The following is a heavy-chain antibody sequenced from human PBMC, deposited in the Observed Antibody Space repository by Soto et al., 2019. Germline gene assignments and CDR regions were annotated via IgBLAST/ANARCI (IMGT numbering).Heavy chain of an antibody. D-gene: IGHD2-2*02. CDR2: IIPVLGIA. CDR1: GGTFSSYS. V-gene: IGHV1-69*02. J-gene: IGHJ6*02. Sequence: QVQLVQSGAEVKKPGSSVKVSCKASGGTFSSYSISWVRQAPGQGLEWMGRIIPVLGIANYAQKLQGRVTIIADKATSPAYMELSSLRTEDTAMYYCARADMIVLDQTYFGLDVWGQGTTVTVSS. CDR3: ARADMIVLDQTYFGLDV.